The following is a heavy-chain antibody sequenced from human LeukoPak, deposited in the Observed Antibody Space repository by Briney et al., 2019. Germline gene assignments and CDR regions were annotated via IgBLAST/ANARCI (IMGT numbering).Heavy chain of an antibody. CDR1: GYTLTSYD. CDR2: MNPNSGRT. V-gene: IGHV1-8*01. Sequence: ASVKVSCKASGYTLTSYDINWVRQTTGQGLEWMGWMNPNSGRTGYAQKFQGRITMTRNTSISTAYMELSSLRSDDTAVYYCARGAEKDLVSTIHDYWGQGTLVTVSS. J-gene: IGHJ4*02. D-gene: IGHD5/OR15-5a*01. CDR3: ARGAEKDLVSTIHDY.